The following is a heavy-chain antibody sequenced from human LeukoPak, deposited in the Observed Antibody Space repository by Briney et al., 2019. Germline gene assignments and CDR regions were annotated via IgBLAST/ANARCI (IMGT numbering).Heavy chain of an antibody. J-gene: IGHJ4*02. D-gene: IGHD3-22*01. CDR2: IYYSGST. Sequence: SETLSLTCTISGGSISSSSYYWGWIRQPPGKGLEWIGSIYYSGSTYYNPSLKSRVTISVDTSKNQFSLKLSSVTAADTAVYYCARVDSSDYHSDYWGQGTLVTVSS. CDR1: GGSISSSSYY. V-gene: IGHV4-39*07. CDR3: ARVDSSDYHSDY.